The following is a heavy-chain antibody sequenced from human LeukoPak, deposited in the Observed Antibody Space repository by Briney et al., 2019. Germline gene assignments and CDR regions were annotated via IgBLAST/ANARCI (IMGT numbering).Heavy chain of an antibody. J-gene: IGHJ5*02. CDR2: MYSGGDT. CDR1: GFTVSDNY. D-gene: IGHD6-13*01. Sequence: GGSLRLSCAASGFTVSDNYMSWVRQAPGKGLEWVSVMYSGGDTYYANSVKGQFTFSRDISKNTLYLQMSGLRTEDTAMYYCARDAPQVPAAGVLASWGRGTLVTVSS. CDR3: ARDAPQVPAAGVLAS. V-gene: IGHV3-53*01.